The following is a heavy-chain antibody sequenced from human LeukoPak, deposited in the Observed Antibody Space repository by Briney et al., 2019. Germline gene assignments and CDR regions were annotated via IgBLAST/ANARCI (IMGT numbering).Heavy chain of an antibody. CDR1: GGTFSSYA. D-gene: IGHD3-10*01. Sequence: SVKVSCKASGGTFSSYAISWVRQAPGQGLEWMGRIIPIFGIANYAQKLQGRVTITADKSTSTAYMELSSLRSEDTAVYYCAIILWFGELIFDYWGQGTLVTVSS. J-gene: IGHJ4*02. CDR3: AIILWFGELIFDY. V-gene: IGHV1-69*04. CDR2: IIPIFGIA.